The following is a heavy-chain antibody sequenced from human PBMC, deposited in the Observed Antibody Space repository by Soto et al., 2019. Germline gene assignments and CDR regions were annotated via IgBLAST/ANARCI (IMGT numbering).Heavy chain of an antibody. Sequence: LRLSCTTSGFTVGSSYMSWVRQAPGRGLEWVSVIYTGGSTYYADSVKGRFTISRDNSKNTLYLQMHSLRAEDTALYYCARVSTTAKTFDYWGQGTLVTVSS. CDR2: IYTGGST. J-gene: IGHJ4*02. CDR3: ARVSTTAKTFDY. CDR1: GFTVGSSY. V-gene: IGHV3-53*01.